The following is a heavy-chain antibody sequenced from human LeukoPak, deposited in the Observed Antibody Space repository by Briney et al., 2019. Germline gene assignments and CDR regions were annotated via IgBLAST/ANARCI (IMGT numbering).Heavy chain of an antibody. V-gene: IGHV4-39*07. D-gene: IGHD3-22*01. CDR1: GGSISSSNFY. Sequence: SETLSLTCTVSGGSISSSNFYWGWIRQPPGKGLEWIGSIYYSGSTYYNPSLKSRVTISVDTSKNQFSLKLSSVTAADTAVYYCAREGVGFYYDTSGTNWFDPWGQGTLVTVSS. CDR3: AREGVGFYYDTSGTNWFDP. CDR2: IYYSGST. J-gene: IGHJ5*02.